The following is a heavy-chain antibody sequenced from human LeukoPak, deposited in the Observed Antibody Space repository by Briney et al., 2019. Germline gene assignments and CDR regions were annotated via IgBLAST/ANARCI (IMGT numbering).Heavy chain of an antibody. CDR3: ARGQARTALAATAFDY. J-gene: IGHJ4*02. CDR2: INHSGST. V-gene: IGHV4-34*01. D-gene: IGHD6-25*01. CDR1: GVSFSGYY. Sequence: SETLSLTCAVYGVSFSGYYWSWIRQPPGKGLEWIGEINHSGSTNYNPSLKGRVTISVDTSKNQFSLKLSSVTAADTAVYYCARGQARTALAATAFDYWGQGTLVTVSS.